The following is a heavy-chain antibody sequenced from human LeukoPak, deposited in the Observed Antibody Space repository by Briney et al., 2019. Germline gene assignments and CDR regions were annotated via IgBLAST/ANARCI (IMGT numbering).Heavy chain of an antibody. V-gene: IGHV4-4*02. Sequence: SETLSLTCAVSGGSISSGRWWSWVRQPPGKGLEWIGEIYLSGSTNYNPSLKSRVTISVDKSKDQFSLTLSSVTAADTAVYYCARFRVKGYYDSSAWGSYYFDYWGQGTLVTVSS. CDR3: ARFRVKGYYDSSAWGSYYFDY. D-gene: IGHD3-22*01. J-gene: IGHJ4*02. CDR1: GGSISSGRW. CDR2: IYLSGST.